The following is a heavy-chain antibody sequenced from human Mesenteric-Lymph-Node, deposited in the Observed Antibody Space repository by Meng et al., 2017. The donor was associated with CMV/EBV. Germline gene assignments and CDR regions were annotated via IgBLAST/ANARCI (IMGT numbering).Heavy chain of an antibody. D-gene: IGHD6-13*01. V-gene: IGHV2-5*02. Sequence: QITLKESGPTLVKPTQTLTLTCTCAGFSLSTSGVGVGWIRQPPGKALEWLALIYWDDDKRYSPSLKSRLTITKDTSKNQVVLTMTNMDPVDTATYYCAHSSGIAAAGPFYFDYWGQGTLVTVSS. CDR3: AHSSGIAAAGPFYFDY. CDR2: IYWDDDK. J-gene: IGHJ4*02. CDR1: GFSLSTSGVG.